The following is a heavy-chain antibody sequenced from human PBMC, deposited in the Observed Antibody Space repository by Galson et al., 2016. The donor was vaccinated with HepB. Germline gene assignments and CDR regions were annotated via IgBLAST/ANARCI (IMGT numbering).Heavy chain of an antibody. J-gene: IGHJ4*02. V-gene: IGHV5-51*01. CDR3: ARPQAGYCSGATCSLDY. CDR1: GYSFTSYW. D-gene: IGHD2-2*01. Sequence: QSGAEVKKPGESLKISCKGSGYSFTSYWIGWVRQMPGKGLEWMGIIYPGDSDTRYSPSFQGQVTISADKSISTAYLQWSSLKASDTAMYYCARPQAGYCSGATCSLDYWGQGTLVTVSS. CDR2: IYPGDSDT.